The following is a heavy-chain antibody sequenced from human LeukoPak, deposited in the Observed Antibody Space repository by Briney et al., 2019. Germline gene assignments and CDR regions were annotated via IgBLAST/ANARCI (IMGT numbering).Heavy chain of an antibody. CDR1: GFTFSSYA. V-gene: IGHV3-53*01. CDR2: IYSGGST. D-gene: IGHD6-6*01. Sequence: GGSLRLSCAASGFTFSSYAMSWVRQAPGKGLEWVSVIYSGGSTYYADSVKGRFTISRDNSKNTLYLQMNSLRAEDTAVYYCARDIGRSSSFSFDYWGQGTLVTVSS. J-gene: IGHJ4*02. CDR3: ARDIGRSSSFSFDY.